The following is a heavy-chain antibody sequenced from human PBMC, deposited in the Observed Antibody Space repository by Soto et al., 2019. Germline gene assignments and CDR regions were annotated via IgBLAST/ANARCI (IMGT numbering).Heavy chain of an antibody. D-gene: IGHD3-10*01. V-gene: IGHV3-21*01. CDR1: GFTFSSYS. CDR2: ISSSSSYI. J-gene: IGHJ4*02. CDR3: APFSNYYGSGYFDY. Sequence: GGSLRLSCAASGFTFSSYSMNWVRQAPGKGLEWVSSISSSSSYIYYADSVKGRFTISRDNAKNSLYLQMNSLRAEDTAVYYCAPFSNYYGSGYFDYWGQGPLVTVYS.